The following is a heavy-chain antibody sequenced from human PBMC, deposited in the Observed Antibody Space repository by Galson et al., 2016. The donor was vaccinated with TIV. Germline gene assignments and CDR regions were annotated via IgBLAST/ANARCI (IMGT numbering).Heavy chain of an antibody. J-gene: IGHJ3*02. CDR2: IYWDDDK. V-gene: IGHV2-5*02. CDR3: AHRRSVASAVLDAFDI. CDR1: GFSLSTSGVA. Sequence: PALVKPTQTLTLTCTFSGFSLSTSGVAVGWIRQPPGKALEWLAIIYWDDDKRYRPSLKSRLTITKDTPKNQVLLTVTNLDPEDTATYYCAHRRSVASAVLDAFDIWGPGTVVTVSS. D-gene: IGHD2-2*01.